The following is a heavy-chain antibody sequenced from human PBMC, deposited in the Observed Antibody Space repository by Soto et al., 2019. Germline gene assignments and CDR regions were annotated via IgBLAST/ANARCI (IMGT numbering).Heavy chain of an antibody. Sequence: EVQLVESGGGLVKPGGSLRLSCVASGINFSNYSMNWVRQAPGKGLEWFSSISDSSTYIYYADSLKGRFTISRDNAKNSLYLQMNSLIVEYTAVYYCARDHFWSVHSVGFDIWGQVTVVTVSS. CDR2: ISDSSTYI. J-gene: IGHJ3*02. D-gene: IGHD3-3*02. CDR1: GINFSNYS. V-gene: IGHV3-21*01. CDR3: ARDHFWSVHSVGFDI.